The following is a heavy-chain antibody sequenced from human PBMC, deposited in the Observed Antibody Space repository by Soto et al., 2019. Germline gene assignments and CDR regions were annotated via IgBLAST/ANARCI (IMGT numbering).Heavy chain of an antibody. Sequence: PGESLKISCKGSGYSFTIYWIGWVRQMPGKGLEWMGIIYPGDSDTRYSPSFQGQVTISADKSISTAYLQWSSLKASDTAMYYCASAYCSSTSCYSQGMDVWGQGTTVTVSS. V-gene: IGHV5-51*01. CDR2: IYPGDSDT. CDR1: GYSFTIYW. D-gene: IGHD2-2*01. J-gene: IGHJ6*02. CDR3: ASAYCSSTSCYSQGMDV.